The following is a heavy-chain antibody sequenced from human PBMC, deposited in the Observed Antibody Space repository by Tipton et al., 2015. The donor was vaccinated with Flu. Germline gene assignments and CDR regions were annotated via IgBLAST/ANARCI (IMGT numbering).Heavy chain of an antibody. D-gene: IGHD2-2*01. J-gene: IGHJ4*02. CDR2: MNPNSGNT. Sequence: QSGAEVKKPGASVKVSCKASGYTFTSYDINWVRQATGQGLEWMGWMNPNSGNTGYAQKFQGRVTMTRNTSISTAYMELSSLRSEDTAVYYCAVVVPAAKNTESFDYWGQGTLVTVSS. V-gene: IGHV1-8*01. CDR3: AVVVPAAKNTESFDY. CDR1: GYTFTSYD.